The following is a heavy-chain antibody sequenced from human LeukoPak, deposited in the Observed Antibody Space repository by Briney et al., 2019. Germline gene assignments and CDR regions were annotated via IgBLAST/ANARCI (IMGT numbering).Heavy chain of an antibody. CDR1: GGSFSGYY. CDR3: ARAGTRTFRIAAAGTRWFDP. CDR2: INHSGST. V-gene: IGHV4-34*01. Sequence: SETLSLTCAVYGGSFSGYYWSWIRQPPGKGLEWIGEINHSGSTNYNPSLKSRVTISVDTSKNQFSLKLSSVTAADTAVYYCARAGTRTFRIAAAGTRWFDPWGQGTLVTVSS. D-gene: IGHD6-13*01. J-gene: IGHJ5*02.